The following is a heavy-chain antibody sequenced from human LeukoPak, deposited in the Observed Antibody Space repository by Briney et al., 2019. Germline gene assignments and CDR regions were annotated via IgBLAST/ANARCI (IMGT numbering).Heavy chain of an antibody. CDR2: IYYSGST. D-gene: IGHD3-22*01. Sequence: SETLSLTCTVSGGSISSYYWRWIRQPPGKGLEWIGYIYYSGSTNYNPSLKSRVTISVDTSKNQFSLKLSSVTAADTAVYYCARRGYYDSSGYYDYWGQGTLAT. V-gene: IGHV4-59*01. CDR1: GGSISSYY. CDR3: ARRGYYDSSGYYDY. J-gene: IGHJ4*02.